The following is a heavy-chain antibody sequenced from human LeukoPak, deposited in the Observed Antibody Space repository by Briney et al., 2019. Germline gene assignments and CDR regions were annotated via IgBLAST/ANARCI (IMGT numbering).Heavy chain of an antibody. Sequence: GGSLRLSCAASGFTFSSYAMSWVRQAPGKGLEWVSAISGSGGSTYYADSVKGRFTISRDNAKNSLYLQMNSLRAEDTAVYYCARDPGSGYYDSSGQAVGGDYWGQGTLVTVSS. CDR3: ARDPGSGYYDSSGQAVGGDY. V-gene: IGHV3-23*01. CDR1: GFTFSSYA. D-gene: IGHD3-22*01. CDR2: ISGSGGST. J-gene: IGHJ4*02.